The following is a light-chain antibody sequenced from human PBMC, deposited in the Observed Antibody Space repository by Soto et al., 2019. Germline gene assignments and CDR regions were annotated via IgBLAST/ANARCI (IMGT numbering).Light chain of an antibody. CDR2: EAS. CDR1: QSISRW. CDR3: QEYNSDSIT. Sequence: DIQMTQSPSSLAASVGARVTTTCRASQSISRWLAWYQQKPGKXXKXXIYEASSLESGVPSRFSVSGSGTELTLTISSLQPDDAETYDGQEYNSDSITFGQGTRLEIK. V-gene: IGKV1-5*03. J-gene: IGKJ5*01.